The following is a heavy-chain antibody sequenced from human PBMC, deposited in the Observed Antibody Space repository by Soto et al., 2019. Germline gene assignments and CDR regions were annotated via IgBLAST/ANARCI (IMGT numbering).Heavy chain of an antibody. CDR3: ARGVGIVVVPAAPDY. D-gene: IGHD2-2*01. CDR2: ISSSGSTI. Sequence: PGGSLRLSCAASGFTFSDYYMSWIRQAPGKGLVWVSYISSSGSTIYYADSVKGRFTISRDNAKNSLYLQMNSLRAEDTAVYYCARGVGIVVVPAAPDYWGQGTLVTVSS. CDR1: GFTFSDYY. J-gene: IGHJ4*02. V-gene: IGHV3-11*01.